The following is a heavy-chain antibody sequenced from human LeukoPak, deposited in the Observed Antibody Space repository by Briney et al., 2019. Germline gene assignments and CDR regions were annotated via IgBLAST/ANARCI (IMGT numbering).Heavy chain of an antibody. CDR3: ARNIFGVVTPLYFDY. V-gene: IGHV4-39*07. J-gene: IGHJ4*02. Sequence: SETLSLTCTVSGGSISSSSYYWGWIRQPPGKGLEWIGSIYYSGSTYYNPSLKSRVTISVDTSKNQFSLKLSSVTAADTAVYYCARNIFGVVTPLYFDYWGQGTLVTVSS. CDR2: IYYSGST. CDR1: GGSISSSSYY. D-gene: IGHD3-3*01.